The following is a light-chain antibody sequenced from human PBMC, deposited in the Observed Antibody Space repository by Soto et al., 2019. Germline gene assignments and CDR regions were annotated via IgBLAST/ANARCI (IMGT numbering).Light chain of an antibody. CDR2: AAS. J-gene: IGKJ3*01. V-gene: IGKV1-27*01. CDR1: HDITNY. CDR3: QKCSGPPPFT. Sequence: DIQMTQSPSSLSASVGDRVTITCRASHDITNYLAWYQQKPGKVPKLLIYAASTLQSGVPSRFSGSGSGTDFTLTISSLQPEDAATYFFQKCSGPPPFTFGPGTTVDIK.